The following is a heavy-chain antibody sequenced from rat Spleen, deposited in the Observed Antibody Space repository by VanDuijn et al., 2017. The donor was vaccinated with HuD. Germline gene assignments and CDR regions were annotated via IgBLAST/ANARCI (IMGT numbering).Heavy chain of an antibody. V-gene: IGHV1-47*01. CDR3: VRNWYFDF. CDR1: GYIFTSTH. J-gene: IGHJ1*01. Sequence: QVQLQQSGAELVKPGTSVRLSCKASGYIFTSTHMNWIKQTTGQGLEWIGIINPGSGGTTYNVKFKAKATLTVDISSTTAFMQLSSLTPEDSAVYYCVRNWYFDFWGPGTMVTVSS. CDR2: INPGSGGT.